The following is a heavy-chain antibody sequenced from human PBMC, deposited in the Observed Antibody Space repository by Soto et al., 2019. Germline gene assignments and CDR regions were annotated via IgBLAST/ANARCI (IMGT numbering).Heavy chain of an antibody. CDR3: ATSSPLHHQGQQPGYYDGMDV. Sequence: SETLSLTCTVSGGSISSYYWSWIRQPAGKGLEWIGRIYTSGSTNYNPSLKSRVTMSVDTSKNQFSLKLSSVTAADTAVYYCATSSPLHHQGQQPGYYDGMDVWGQGTMVTVSS. J-gene: IGHJ6*02. CDR2: IYTSGST. D-gene: IGHD6-13*01. V-gene: IGHV4-4*07. CDR1: GGSISSYY.